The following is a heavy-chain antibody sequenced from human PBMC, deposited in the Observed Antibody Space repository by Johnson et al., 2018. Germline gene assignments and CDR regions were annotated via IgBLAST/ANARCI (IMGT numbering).Heavy chain of an antibody. D-gene: IGHD1-26*01. J-gene: IGHJ1*01. CDR2: ISYAGSNK. Sequence: QVQLVESGGGVVQPGRSLGLSCAASGFTFSSYAMHWVRQAPGKGLEWVAVISYAGSNKYYADSEKGRFTIPRDNSKNTLYLQMNSRRAGDTAVYYCARDHSGSYYEYFQHWGQGTRVTVSS. V-gene: IGHV3-30-3*01. CDR3: ARDHSGSYYEYFQH. CDR1: GFTFSSYA.